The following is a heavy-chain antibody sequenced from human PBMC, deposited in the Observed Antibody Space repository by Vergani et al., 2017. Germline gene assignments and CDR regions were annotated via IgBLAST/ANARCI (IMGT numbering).Heavy chain of an antibody. CDR2: IIPIFGTA. CDR3: ARGIAVAGAPNWYFDL. J-gene: IGHJ2*01. V-gene: IGHV1-69*06. D-gene: IGHD6-19*01. Sequence: QVQLVQSGAEVKKPGSSVKVSCKASGGTFSSYAISWVRQAPGQGLEWMGGIIPIFGTANYAQKFQGRVTMTADKSTSTAYMELSSLRSEDTAVYYCARGIAVAGAPNWYFDLWGRGTLVTVSS. CDR1: GGTFSSYA.